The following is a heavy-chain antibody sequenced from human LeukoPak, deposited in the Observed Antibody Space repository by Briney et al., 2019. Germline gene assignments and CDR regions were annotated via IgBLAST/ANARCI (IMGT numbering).Heavy chain of an antibody. D-gene: IGHD5-24*01. CDR2: IKQDGSEK. V-gene: IGHV3-7*01. Sequence: PGGSLRLSCAASGSTFSSHWMSWVRQAPGKGLEWVANIKQDGSEKYYVDSVKGRFTVSRDNSKNTLYLQMISLRPEDTAVYYCAKGGAGWPWGQGTLVTVSS. CDR3: AKGGAGWP. CDR1: GSTFSSHW. J-gene: IGHJ5*02.